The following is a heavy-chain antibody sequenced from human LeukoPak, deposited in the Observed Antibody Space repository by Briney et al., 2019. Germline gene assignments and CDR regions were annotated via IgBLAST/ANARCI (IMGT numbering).Heavy chain of an antibody. CDR2: IYHSGST. D-gene: IGHD2-15*01. CDR1: GGSISSGGYS. V-gene: IGHV4-30-2*01. CDR3: ARSSLPGYCSGGSCYPLFDY. J-gene: IGHJ4*02. Sequence: SETLSLTCAVPGGSISSGGYSWSWIRQPPGKGLEWIGYIYHSGSTYYNPSLKSRVTISVDRSKNQFSLKLSSVTAADAAVYYCARSSLPGYCSGGSCYPLFDYWGQGTLVTVSS.